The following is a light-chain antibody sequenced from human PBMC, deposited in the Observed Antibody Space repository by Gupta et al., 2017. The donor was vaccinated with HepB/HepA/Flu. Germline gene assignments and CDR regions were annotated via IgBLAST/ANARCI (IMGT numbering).Light chain of an antibody. Sequence: AVSVALGQTVRITCQGDSLRTDYASWYQQKAGQAPVLVIYGKNNRPSGIPDRFSGSSSGNTASLTITGAQAEDEADYYCNSRDSSGNHLVFGGGTKLTVL. CDR1: SLRTDY. J-gene: IGLJ2*01. CDR2: GKN. V-gene: IGLV3-19*01. CDR3: NSRDSSGNHLV.